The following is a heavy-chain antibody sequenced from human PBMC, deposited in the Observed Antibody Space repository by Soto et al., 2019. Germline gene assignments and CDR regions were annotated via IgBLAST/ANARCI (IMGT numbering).Heavy chain of an antibody. CDR2: ISGSGGST. V-gene: IGHV3-23*01. Sequence: GGSLRLSCAASGFTFSNYAMSWVRQAPGKGLEWVSGISGSGGSTYYADSVKGRFTISRDNSKNTLYLQMNSLRADDTAVYYCAKSPGYRWRDVHSHFDYWGQGTLVTVSS. J-gene: IGHJ4*02. CDR3: AKSPGYRWRDVHSHFDY. D-gene: IGHD6-13*01. CDR1: GFTFSNYA.